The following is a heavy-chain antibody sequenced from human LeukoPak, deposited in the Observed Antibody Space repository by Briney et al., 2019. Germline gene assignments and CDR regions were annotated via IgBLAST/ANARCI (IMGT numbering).Heavy chain of an antibody. J-gene: IGHJ5*02. CDR1: GYTFTDYY. CDR2: FNPNSGGS. Sequence: AASVKVSCKASGYTFTDYYMNWVRQAPGQGLEWMGWFNPNSGGSSYAQNFQGRITMTRDTSITTAYMELSRLRSDDTAVYYCARTVATIRWFDPWGQGTLVTVSS. V-gene: IGHV1-2*02. CDR3: ARTVATIRWFDP. D-gene: IGHD5-12*01.